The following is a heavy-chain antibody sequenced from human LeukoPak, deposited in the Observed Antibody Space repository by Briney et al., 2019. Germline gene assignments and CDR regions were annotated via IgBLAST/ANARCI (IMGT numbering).Heavy chain of an antibody. Sequence: GRSLRLSCAASGFTFDDYAMPWVRQAPGKGLEWVSGISWNSGSIGYADSVKGRFTISRDNAKNSLYLQMNSLRAEDTALYYCAKDKSYYYDSSGSFDYWGQGTLVTVSS. CDR2: ISWNSGSI. CDR1: GFTFDDYA. J-gene: IGHJ4*02. CDR3: AKDKSYYYDSSGSFDY. D-gene: IGHD3-22*01. V-gene: IGHV3-9*01.